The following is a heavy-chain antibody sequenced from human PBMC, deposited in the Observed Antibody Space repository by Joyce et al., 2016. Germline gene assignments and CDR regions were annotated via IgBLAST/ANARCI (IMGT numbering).Heavy chain of an antibody. V-gene: IGHV3-30*18. D-gene: IGHD3-16*01. CDR2: ISDDGNYK. J-gene: IGHJ3*01. CDR1: GFSFSQYG. CDR3: AKMSTWGSGLWSNDALEF. Sequence: VQLVESGGGVVQPGTSLRLSCVGSGFSFSQYGMYWARQAPGKVLEWVAVISDDGNYKHYMDSVEGRLIISRDNSKNTVDLQINSLRVEDTAVYYCAKMSTWGSGLWSNDALEFWGQGTMVTVSS.